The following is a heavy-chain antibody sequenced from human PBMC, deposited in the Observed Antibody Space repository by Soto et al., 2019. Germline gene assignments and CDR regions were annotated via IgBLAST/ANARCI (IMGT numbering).Heavy chain of an antibody. V-gene: IGHV3-33*01. CDR1: GFTFNVYG. CDR3: ARLVGAAAGRFDP. CDR2: IWFDGSDK. J-gene: IGHJ5*02. Sequence: QEQLVESGGGVVQPGTSLRLSCVASGFTFNVYGMHWVRQAPGKGLEWVAAIWFDGSDKYYADSVKGRFTISRDNSKNTLYLQMNGLRAEDTGVYYCARLVGAAAGRFDPWGQGTLVIVSS. D-gene: IGHD6-13*01.